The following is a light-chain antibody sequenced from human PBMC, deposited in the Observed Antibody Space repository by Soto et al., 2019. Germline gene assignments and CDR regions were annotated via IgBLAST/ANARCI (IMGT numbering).Light chain of an antibody. J-gene: IGLJ3*02. CDR2: EVS. Sequence: QSVLTQPPSASGSPGQSVTISCTGTSSDVGGYNYVSWYQQHPGKAPKLIIYEVSKWPSGVPDRFSGSKSGNTASLTVSGLQAEDEADYYCNAYVGSNNWVFGGGTKLTVL. CDR3: NAYVGSNNWV. CDR1: SSDVGGYNY. V-gene: IGLV2-8*01.